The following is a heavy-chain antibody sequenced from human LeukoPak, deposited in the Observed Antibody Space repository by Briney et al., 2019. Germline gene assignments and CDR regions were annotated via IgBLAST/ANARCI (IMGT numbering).Heavy chain of an antibody. CDR3: AKGLHSGSYQGYYFDY. D-gene: IGHD1-26*01. V-gene: IGHV3-30-3*01. Sequence: GGSLRLSCAASGFTFSSYAMHWVRQAPGKGLEWVAVISYDGSNKYYADSVKGRFTISRDNSKNTLYLQMNSLRAEDTAVYYCAKGLHSGSYQGYYFDYWGQGTLVTVSS. J-gene: IGHJ4*02. CDR2: ISYDGSNK. CDR1: GFTFSSYA.